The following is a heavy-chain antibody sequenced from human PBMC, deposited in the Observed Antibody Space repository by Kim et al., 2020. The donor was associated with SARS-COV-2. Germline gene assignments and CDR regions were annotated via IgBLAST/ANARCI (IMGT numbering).Heavy chain of an antibody. CDR3: ARTLSPYYYGEGTLYGMDV. V-gene: IGHV4-4*07. Sequence: SETLSLTCTVSGGSISSYYWSWIRQPAGKGLEWIGRIYTSGSTNYNPSLKSRVTMSVDTPKNQFYLKLSSVTAADTAVYYCARTLSPYYYGEGTLYGMDVWGQGTTVTVSS. J-gene: IGHJ6*02. D-gene: IGHD3-10*01. CDR1: GGSISSYY. CDR2: IYTSGST.